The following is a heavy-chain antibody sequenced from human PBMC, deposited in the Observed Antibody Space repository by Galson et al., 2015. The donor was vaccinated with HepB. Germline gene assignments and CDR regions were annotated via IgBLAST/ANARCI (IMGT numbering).Heavy chain of an antibody. V-gene: IGHV3-21*01. D-gene: IGHD5-12*01. CDR1: GFPFSDFT. CDR3: ARDSLGGFGAHDY. Sequence: SLRLSCAAPGFPFSDFTMNWVRQAPGKGLEWISLISSSRSYIYYADSVRGRFTISRDNAKNSLYLLMNNLRAEDTAVYYCARDSLGGFGAHDYWGQGSLVTVSS. CDR2: ISSSRSYI. J-gene: IGHJ4*02.